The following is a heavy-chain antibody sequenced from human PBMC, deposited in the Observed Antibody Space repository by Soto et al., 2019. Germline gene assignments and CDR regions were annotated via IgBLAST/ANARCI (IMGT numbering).Heavy chain of an antibody. CDR3: TAHNFLRGSGFAP. D-gene: IGHD3-3*01. Sequence: ELQLVESGGGLVKPGASLRLSCAGPEFSFSDAWMNWVRQAPGKGLDWVGGIKSNGDGGTTDYAAPVKGRFTISRDDSKTTLYLQMNSLKIEDTAVYYCTAHNFLRGSGFAPWGQGTLVTVSS. CDR1: EFSFSDAW. V-gene: IGHV3-15*07. J-gene: IGHJ5*02. CDR2: IKSNGDGGTT.